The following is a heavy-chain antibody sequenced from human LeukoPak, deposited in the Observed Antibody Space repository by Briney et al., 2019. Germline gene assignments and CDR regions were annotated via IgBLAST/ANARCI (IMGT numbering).Heavy chain of an antibody. Sequence: QTGGSLRLSCAASGITFRSYGMHWVRQAPGKGLEWVAFIWYDGSNKYYADSVKGRFTISRDNSRNTLFLQMNSLRAEDTAVYYCATDRATQYFDYWGQGTLVSVSS. CDR1: GITFRSYG. CDR3: ATDRATQYFDY. D-gene: IGHD2-15*01. V-gene: IGHV3-30*02. J-gene: IGHJ4*02. CDR2: IWYDGSNK.